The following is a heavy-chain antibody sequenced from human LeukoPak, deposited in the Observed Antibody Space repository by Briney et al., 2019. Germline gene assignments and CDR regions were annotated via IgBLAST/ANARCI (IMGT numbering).Heavy chain of an antibody. CDR3: ARRGSYYRGGWFDP. J-gene: IGHJ5*02. V-gene: IGHV4-34*01. CDR2: INHSGST. CDR1: GASFSVSY. Sequence: AQTLSLTCAVYGASFSVSYWSWIRQPPGKWLECIGEINHSGSTNCNPSLKSRVTISVDTSKNQFSLKLSSVTAADTAVYYCARRGSYYRGGWFDPWGRGTLVTVSS. D-gene: IGHD3-10*01.